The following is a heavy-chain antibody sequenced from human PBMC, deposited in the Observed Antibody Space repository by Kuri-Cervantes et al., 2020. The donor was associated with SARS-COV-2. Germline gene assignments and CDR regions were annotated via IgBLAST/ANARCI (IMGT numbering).Heavy chain of an antibody. Sequence: SETLSLTCTVSGGSISSSSYYWGWIRQPPGKGLEWNGSIYHSGSTYYNPSLKSRVTISVDTSKNQFSLKLSSVTAADTAVYYCARHSYDFWSGSEPFDYWGQGTRVTVSS. D-gene: IGHD3-3*01. V-gene: IGHV4-39*01. J-gene: IGHJ4*02. CDR3: ARHSYDFWSGSEPFDY. CDR2: IYHSGST. CDR1: GGSISSSSYY.